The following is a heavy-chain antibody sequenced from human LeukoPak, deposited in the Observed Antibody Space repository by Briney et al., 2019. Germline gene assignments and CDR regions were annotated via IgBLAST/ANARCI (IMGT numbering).Heavy chain of an antibody. Sequence: SETLSLTCTVSGGSISSSSYYWGWIRQPPGKGLEWIGSMYNGGSTYYNPSLKSRVTISVDMSKNQFSLKLSSVTAADTAVYYCARDRPRYCSSTSCYDDAFDIWGQGTMVTVSS. J-gene: IGHJ3*02. CDR3: ARDRPRYCSSTSCYDDAFDI. CDR2: MYNGGST. D-gene: IGHD2-2*01. CDR1: GGSISSSSYY. V-gene: IGHV4-39*02.